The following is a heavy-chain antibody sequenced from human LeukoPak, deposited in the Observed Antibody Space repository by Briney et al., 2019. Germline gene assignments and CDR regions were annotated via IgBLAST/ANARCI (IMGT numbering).Heavy chain of an antibody. CDR1: GITFRSSS. Sequence: PGGSLRLSCVASGITFRSSSMHWVRQAPGKGLEWLAFTRFDGSTKYYADSVKGRFTVSRDNSKSTLYLQMNSLRAEDTAVYYCAQPDFWGQGTLVTVSS. V-gene: IGHV3-30*02. CDR2: TRFDGSTK. J-gene: IGHJ4*02. CDR3: AQPDF.